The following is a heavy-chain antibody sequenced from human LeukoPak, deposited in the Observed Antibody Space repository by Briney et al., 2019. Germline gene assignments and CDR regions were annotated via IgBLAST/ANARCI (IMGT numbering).Heavy chain of an antibody. CDR1: GYTFTSYG. CDR2: IIPIFGTA. Sequence: GALVKVSCKASGYTFTSYGISWVRQAPGQGLEWMGGIIPIFGTANYAQKFQGRVTITADESTSTAYMELSSLRSEDTAVYYCARGTSKAFTLSTMRSGWYAFDIWGQGTMVTVSS. J-gene: IGHJ3*02. D-gene: IGHD6-19*01. CDR3: ARGTSKAFTLSTMRSGWYAFDI. V-gene: IGHV1-69*13.